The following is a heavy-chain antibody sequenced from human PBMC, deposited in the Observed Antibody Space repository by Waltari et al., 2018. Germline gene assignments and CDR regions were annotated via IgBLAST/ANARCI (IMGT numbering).Heavy chain of an antibody. CDR2: IYPGDSDT. CDR1: GYSFTSYW. D-gene: IGHD6-13*01. J-gene: IGHJ3*02. V-gene: IGHV5-51*01. CDR3: ATAIGSSYLYDAFDI. Sequence: EVQLVQSGAEVKKPGESLKISCKGSGYSFTSYWIGWVRQMPGKGLEWMVIIYPGDSDTRYSPSFQGQVTISADKSISTAYLQWSSLKASDTAMYYCATAIGSSYLYDAFDIWGQGTMVTVSS.